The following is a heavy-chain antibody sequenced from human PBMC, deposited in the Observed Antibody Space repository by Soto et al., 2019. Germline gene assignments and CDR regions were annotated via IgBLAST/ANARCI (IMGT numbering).Heavy chain of an antibody. CDR3: ARARYYYGSGTMIFYYGMDV. D-gene: IGHD3-10*01. CDR2: IIPIFGTA. V-gene: IGHV1-69*13. J-gene: IGHJ6*02. CDR1: GGTFSSCA. Sequence: SVKACWKASGGTFSSCAISWARQSPRQGLERMGGIIPIFGTANYAQKFQGRVTITADESTSTAYMELSSLRSEDTAVYYCARARYYYGSGTMIFYYGMDVWGQGTTVTVSS.